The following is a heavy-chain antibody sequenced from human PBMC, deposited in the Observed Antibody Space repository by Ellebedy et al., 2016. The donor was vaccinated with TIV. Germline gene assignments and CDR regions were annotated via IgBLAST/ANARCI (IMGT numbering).Heavy chain of an antibody. D-gene: IGHD3-3*01. CDR1: GFTISSYA. Sequence: PGGSLRLSCAASGFTISSYAMHWVRQAPGKGLEWVAVISYDGSNKYSADSVKGRFTISRDNSKNTLYLQMNSLRAEDTAVYYCASRGSAGITIFGVGDYYYGMDVWGQGTTVTVSS. J-gene: IGHJ6*02. CDR2: ISYDGSNK. V-gene: IGHV3-30-3*01. CDR3: ASRGSAGITIFGVGDYYYGMDV.